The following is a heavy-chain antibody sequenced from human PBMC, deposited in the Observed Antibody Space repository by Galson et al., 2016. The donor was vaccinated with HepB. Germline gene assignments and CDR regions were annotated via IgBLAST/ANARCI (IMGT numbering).Heavy chain of an antibody. V-gene: IGHV1-69*04. Sequence: SVKVSCKVSGGTLNNYVISWVRQAPGQGLEWMGRFIPLLGVTHYAQKFQGRLIITADKSTATAYMELSGRRSEDTAVYFCAVVSSAELVFTPSPPHDWVDFWGQGTLVTVSS. D-gene: IGHD1-14*01. CDR1: GGTLNNYV. CDR2: FIPLLGVT. CDR3: AVVSSAELVFTPSPPHDWVDF. J-gene: IGHJ5*01.